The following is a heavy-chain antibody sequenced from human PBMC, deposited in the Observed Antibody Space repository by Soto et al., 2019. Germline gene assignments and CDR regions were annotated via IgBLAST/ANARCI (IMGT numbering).Heavy chain of an antibody. J-gene: IGHJ4*02. CDR3: ARDSKSEFGELLSWYFDY. CDR1: GGTFSSYA. Sequence: SVKVSCKASGGTFSSYAISWVRQAPGQGLEWMGGIIPIFGTANYAQKFQGRVTITADKSTSTAYMELSSLRSEDTAVYYCARDSKSEFGELLSWYFDYWGQGTLVTVSS. D-gene: IGHD3-10*01. V-gene: IGHV1-69*06. CDR2: IIPIFGTA.